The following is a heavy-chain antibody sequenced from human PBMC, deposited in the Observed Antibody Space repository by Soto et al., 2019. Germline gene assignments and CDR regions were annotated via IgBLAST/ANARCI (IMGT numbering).Heavy chain of an antibody. CDR3: ARHVPLGYYGSGSRWFDP. V-gene: IGHV4-39*01. D-gene: IGHD3-10*01. J-gene: IGHJ5*02. CDR2: IYYSGST. CDR1: GGSISSSSYY. Sequence: QLQLQESGPGLVKPSETLSLTCTVSGGSISSSSYYWGWIRQPPGKGLEWIGSIYYSGSTYYNPSLKGRVTISVDTSKNQFSLKLSSVTAADTAVYYCARHVPLGYYGSGSRWFDPWGQGTLVTVSS.